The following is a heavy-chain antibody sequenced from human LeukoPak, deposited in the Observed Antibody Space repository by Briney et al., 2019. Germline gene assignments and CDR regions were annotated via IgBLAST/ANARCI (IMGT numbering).Heavy chain of an antibody. J-gene: IGHJ5*02. Sequence: SETLSLTRTVSGGSISSYYWSWIRQPPGKGLEWIGYIYATGSTNYNPSLKSRVTISVDTSKNQFSLNLRSVTAADTAVYYCARHGSVRSPLGPWGQGTLVTVSS. D-gene: IGHD3-10*01. CDR3: ARHGSVRSPLGP. CDR2: IYATGST. V-gene: IGHV4-4*09. CDR1: GGSISSYY.